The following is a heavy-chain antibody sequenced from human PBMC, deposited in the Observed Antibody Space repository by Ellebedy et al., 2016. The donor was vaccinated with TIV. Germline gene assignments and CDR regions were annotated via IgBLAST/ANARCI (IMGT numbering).Heavy chain of an antibody. D-gene: IGHD6-13*01. V-gene: IGHV3-11*06. CDR2: ISSSSSYT. CDR3: ARAPPPFFSSSWSPFDY. Sequence: GGSLRLSCAASGFTFSDYYMSWIRQAPGKGLEWVSYISSSSSYTNYADSVKGRFTISRDNAKNSLYLQMNSLRAEDTAVYYCARAPPPFFSSSWSPFDYWGQGTLVTVSS. CDR1: GFTFSDYY. J-gene: IGHJ4*02.